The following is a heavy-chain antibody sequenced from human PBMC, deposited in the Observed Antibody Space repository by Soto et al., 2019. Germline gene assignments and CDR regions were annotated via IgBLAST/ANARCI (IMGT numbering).Heavy chain of an antibody. CDR1: GYTFTSYD. Sequence: ASVKVSCKTSGYTFTSYDINWVRQATGQGLEWMGWMNPNSGNTGYAQKFQGRVTMTRDTSISTAYMELSSLRSEDTAVYYCARVFTMVRGAVGYWGQGTLVTVSS. V-gene: IGHV1-8*01. CDR2: MNPNSGNT. J-gene: IGHJ4*02. CDR3: ARVFTMVRGAVGY. D-gene: IGHD3-10*01.